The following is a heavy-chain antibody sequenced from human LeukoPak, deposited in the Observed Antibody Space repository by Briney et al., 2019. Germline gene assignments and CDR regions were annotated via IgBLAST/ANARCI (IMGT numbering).Heavy chain of an antibody. D-gene: IGHD6-13*01. V-gene: IGHV3-23*01. J-gene: IGHJ4*02. Sequence: PGRSLRLSCAASGFTFSSYAMYWVRQAPAKGLEWVSGISGSGGSTYCADSVKGRFAISRDNSRNTLYLQMNSLRAGDTAVYYCARDMEPGIAAAGNDFWGQGTRVSVSS. CDR2: ISGSGGST. CDR3: ARDMEPGIAAAGNDF. CDR1: GFTFSSYA.